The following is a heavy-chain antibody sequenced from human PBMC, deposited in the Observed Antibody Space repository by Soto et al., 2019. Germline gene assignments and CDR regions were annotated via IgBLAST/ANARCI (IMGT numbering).Heavy chain of an antibody. CDR2: IYYSGST. Sequence: SETLSLTCTVSGGSISSSSYYWGWIRQPPGKGLEWIGSIYYSGSTYYNPSLKSRVTISVDTSKNQFSLKLSSVTAADTAVYYCASIGPAIDYYYYYMDVWGKGTTVTVSS. D-gene: IGHD2-2*02. V-gene: IGHV4-39*01. J-gene: IGHJ6*03. CDR1: GGSISSSSYY. CDR3: ASIGPAIDYYYYYMDV.